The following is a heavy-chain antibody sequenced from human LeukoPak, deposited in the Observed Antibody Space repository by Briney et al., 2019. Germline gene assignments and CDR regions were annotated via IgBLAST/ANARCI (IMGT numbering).Heavy chain of an antibody. CDR1: GYTFTSYG. CDR3: ASDDLETDYDFWSGTLFDY. D-gene: IGHD3-3*01. V-gene: IGHV1-18*01. J-gene: IGHJ4*02. Sequence: GASVKVSCKASGYTFTSYGISWVRQAPGQGLEWMGWISAYNGNTNYAQKLQGRVTMTTDTSTSTAYMELRSLRSDDTAVYYCASDDLETDYDFWSGTLFDYWGQGTLVTVSS. CDR2: ISAYNGNT.